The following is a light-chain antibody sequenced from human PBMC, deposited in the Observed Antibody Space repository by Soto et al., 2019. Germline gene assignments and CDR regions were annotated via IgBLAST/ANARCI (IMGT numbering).Light chain of an antibody. CDR1: QGIGGT. V-gene: IGKV3-20*01. Sequence: EIVMTQSPATLSVSPGEGATLSCRASQGIGGTLAWYQQKPGQAPRLLIYGASSRATGIPDRFSGSGSGTDFSLTINRLEPEDFAVYYCQHYDSSPQTFGQGTKVDIK. CDR2: GAS. CDR3: QHYDSSPQT. J-gene: IGKJ1*01.